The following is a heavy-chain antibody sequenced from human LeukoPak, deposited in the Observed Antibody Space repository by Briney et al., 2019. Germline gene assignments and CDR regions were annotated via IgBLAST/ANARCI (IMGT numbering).Heavy chain of an antibody. V-gene: IGHV3-9*01. CDR2: ISWNSGSI. J-gene: IGHJ4*02. Sequence: GRSLRLSCAASGFTFDDYAMHWVRQAPGKGLEWVSGISWNSGSIGYADSVKGRFTISRDNAKNSLYLQMNSLRAEDTALYYCAKGYRKYSYGPALDYWGQGTLVIVSS. CDR3: AKGYRKYSYGPALDY. CDR1: GFTFDDYA. D-gene: IGHD5-18*01.